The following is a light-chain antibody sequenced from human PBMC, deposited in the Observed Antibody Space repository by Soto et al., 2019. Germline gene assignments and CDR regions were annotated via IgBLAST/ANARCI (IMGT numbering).Light chain of an antibody. CDR1: SSNIGAGYD. V-gene: IGLV1-40*01. CDR2: GNS. CDR3: QSYDSSLSRV. J-gene: IGLJ2*01. Sequence: QSVLTQPPSVSGAPGQMVTISCTGSSSNIGAGYDVHWYQQLPGTAPKLLIYGNSNRPSGVPDRCSGSKSGTSASLAITGLQTEDEADYYCQSYDSSLSRVFGGGTKLTVL.